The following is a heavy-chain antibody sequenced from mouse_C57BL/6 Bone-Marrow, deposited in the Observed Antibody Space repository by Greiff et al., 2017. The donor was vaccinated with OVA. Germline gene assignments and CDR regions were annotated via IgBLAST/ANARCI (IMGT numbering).Heavy chain of an antibody. V-gene: IGHV1-42*01. J-gene: IGHJ2*01. CDR1: GYSFTGYY. D-gene: IGHD1-1*01. CDR2: INPSTGGT. CDR3: ARTGLTTVDYFDY. Sequence: VQLQQSGPELVKPGASVKISCKASGYSFTGYYMNWVKQSPEKILEWIGEINPSTGGTTYNQKFKAKATLTVDKSSSTAYMQLKSLTSEDSAVYYCARTGLTTVDYFDYWGQGTTLTVSS.